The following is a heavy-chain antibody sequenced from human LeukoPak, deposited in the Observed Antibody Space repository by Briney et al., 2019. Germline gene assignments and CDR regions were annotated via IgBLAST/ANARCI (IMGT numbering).Heavy chain of an antibody. Sequence: SETLSLTCTVSGYSISSGYYWGWIRQPPGKGLEWIGSIYHSGSTYYNPSLKSRVTISVDTSKNQFSLKLSSVTAADTAVYYCARDWTFIAAAGTGDYWGQGTLVTVSS. CDR3: ARDWTFIAAAGTGDY. CDR2: IYHSGST. J-gene: IGHJ4*02. CDR1: GYSISSGYY. V-gene: IGHV4-38-2*02. D-gene: IGHD6-13*01.